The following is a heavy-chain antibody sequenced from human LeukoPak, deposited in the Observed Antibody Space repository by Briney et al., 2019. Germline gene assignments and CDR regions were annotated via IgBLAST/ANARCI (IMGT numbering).Heavy chain of an antibody. CDR2: IYPGDSDT. J-gene: IGHJ4*02. V-gene: IGHV5-51*01. CDR3: ARGRWLQLSSFDY. CDR1: GYRFTSYW. D-gene: IGHD5-24*01. Sequence: GESLQIPCRGSGYRFTSYWIGWVRQMPGKGLEWMGIIYPGDSDTRYSPSFQGQVTISADKSISTAYLQWSSLKASDTAMYYCARGRWLQLSSFDYWGQGTLVTVSS.